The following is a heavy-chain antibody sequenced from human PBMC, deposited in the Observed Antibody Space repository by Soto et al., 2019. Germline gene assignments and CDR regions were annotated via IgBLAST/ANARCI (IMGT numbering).Heavy chain of an antibody. CDR1: GFTFSSYG. CDR3: ARKGYGGRWSLDS. CDR2: ISYDGNRK. J-gene: IGHJ4*02. D-gene: IGHD6-13*01. V-gene: IGHV3-30*03. Sequence: QVPLVESGGGVVQPGRSLRLSCAASGFTFSSYGMHWARQAPGEGLEWVAVISYDGNRKYYADSVKGRFTISRDFSKNTVDLHMNSLRVEATAVYFCARKGYGGRWSLDSWGQGILVTVSS.